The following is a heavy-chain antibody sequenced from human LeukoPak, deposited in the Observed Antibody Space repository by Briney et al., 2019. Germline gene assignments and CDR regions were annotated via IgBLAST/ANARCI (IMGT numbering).Heavy chain of an antibody. Sequence: GGSLRLSCAASGFTFDDYGMSWVRQAPGKGLEWVSGINWNGGRITYADSVRGRFTISRDDAKNSLYLQMNSLTSEDTALYYCAKGRRRGYAYGTIDSWGQGTLVTVSS. CDR2: INWNGGRI. J-gene: IGHJ4*02. CDR3: AKGRRRGYAYGTIDS. D-gene: IGHD5-18*01. V-gene: IGHV3-20*04. CDR1: GFTFDDYG.